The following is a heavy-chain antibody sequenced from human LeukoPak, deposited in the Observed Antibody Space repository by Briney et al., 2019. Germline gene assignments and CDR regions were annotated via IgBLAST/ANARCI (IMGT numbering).Heavy chain of an antibody. CDR1: GGTFSSYA. CDR2: IIPIFGTA. Sequence: SVKVSCKASGGTFSSYAISWVRQAPGQGLEWMGGIIPIFGTANYAQKFQGRVTITADKSTSTAYMELSSLRSEDTAVYYCARGRRDGYSYLYYGMDVWGQGTTVTVSS. V-gene: IGHV1-69*06. D-gene: IGHD5-24*01. CDR3: ARGRRDGYSYLYYGMDV. J-gene: IGHJ6*02.